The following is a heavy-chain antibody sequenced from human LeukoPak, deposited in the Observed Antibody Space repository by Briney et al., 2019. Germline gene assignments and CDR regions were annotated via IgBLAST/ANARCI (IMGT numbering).Heavy chain of an antibody. CDR2: ISGSGGST. D-gene: IGHD6-19*01. CDR1: GFTFSSYA. CDR3: ARDVSPHSSGWYVFDY. V-gene: IGHV3-23*01. J-gene: IGHJ4*02. Sequence: SGGSLRLSCAASGFTFSSYAMSWVRQAPGKGLEWVSAISGSGGSTYYADSVKGRFTISRDNSKNTLYLQMNSLRAEDTAVYYCARDVSPHSSGWYVFDYWGQGTLVTVSS.